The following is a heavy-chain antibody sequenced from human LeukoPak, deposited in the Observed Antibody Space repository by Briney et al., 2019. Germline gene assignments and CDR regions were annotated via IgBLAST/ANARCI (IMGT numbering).Heavy chain of an antibody. Sequence: PGGSLRLSCVASGFIFSDYAMSWVRQAPGKGPEWVSGISSSGGTFFADSVKGRFTISRDNSRDTVYVQMNSLRADDTAVYFCAKEMGALGTPIFDHWGQGTLVSVSS. J-gene: IGHJ4*02. CDR3: AKEMGALGTPIFDH. CDR2: ISSSGGT. D-gene: IGHD1-26*01. CDR1: GFIFSDYA. V-gene: IGHV3-23*01.